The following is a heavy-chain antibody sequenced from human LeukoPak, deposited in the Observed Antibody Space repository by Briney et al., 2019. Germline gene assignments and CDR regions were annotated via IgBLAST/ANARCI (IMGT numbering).Heavy chain of an antibody. J-gene: IGHJ4*02. Sequence: ASVKVSCKASGYTFTSYYMQWVRQAPGHGLEWMGIINPSGGSSSYAQKFQGRVTMTRDTSTSTVYMELSSLRSEDTAVYYCARGYSYGFFDYWGQGTLVTVSS. CDR3: ARGYSYGFFDY. CDR1: GYTFTSYY. CDR2: INPSGGSS. V-gene: IGHV1-46*01. D-gene: IGHD5-18*01.